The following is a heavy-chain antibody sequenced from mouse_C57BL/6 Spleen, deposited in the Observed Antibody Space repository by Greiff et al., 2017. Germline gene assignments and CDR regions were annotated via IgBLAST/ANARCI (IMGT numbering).Heavy chain of an antibody. J-gene: IGHJ3*01. CDR3: ARERVLTTEFAY. V-gene: IGHV1-53*01. CDR2: INPSNGGT. D-gene: IGHD1-1*01. Sequence: QVQLQQPGTELVKPGASVKLSCKASGYTFTSYWMHWVRQRPGQGLEWIGNINPSNGGTNYNEKFKSKATLTVDKSSSTAYMQLSSLTSEDSAVYYCARERVLTTEFAYWGQGTLVTVSA. CDR1: GYTFTSYW.